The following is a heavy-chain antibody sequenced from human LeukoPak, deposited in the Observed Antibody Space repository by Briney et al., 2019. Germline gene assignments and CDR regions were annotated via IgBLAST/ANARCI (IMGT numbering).Heavy chain of an antibody. D-gene: IGHD3-3*01. CDR3: ARMEWLLYWYFDL. Sequence: SETLSLTCTVSGDSISDTSHFWDWIRQPPGKGLEWIGSIYYSGSTYYNPSLKSRVTISVDTSKNQFSLKLSSVTAADTAVYYCARMEWLLYWYFDLWGRGTLVTVPS. CDR2: IYYSGST. V-gene: IGHV4-39*01. J-gene: IGHJ2*01. CDR1: GDSISDTSHF.